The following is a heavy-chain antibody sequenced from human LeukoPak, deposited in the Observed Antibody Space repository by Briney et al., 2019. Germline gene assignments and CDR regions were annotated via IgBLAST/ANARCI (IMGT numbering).Heavy chain of an antibody. Sequence: SVKVSCKASGGTFSSYAISWVRQAPGQGLEWMGGIIPIFGTANYAQKFQGRVTITADKSTSTAYMELSSLRSEDTAVYYCARLDYHDSSGSPNYWGQGTLVTVSS. CDR1: GGTFSSYA. D-gene: IGHD3-22*01. CDR2: IIPIFGTA. CDR3: ARLDYHDSSGSPNY. J-gene: IGHJ4*02. V-gene: IGHV1-69*06.